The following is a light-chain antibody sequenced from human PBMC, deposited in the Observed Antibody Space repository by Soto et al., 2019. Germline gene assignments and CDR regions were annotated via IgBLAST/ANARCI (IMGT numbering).Light chain of an antibody. CDR3: QVWGSSSDHVV. V-gene: IGLV3-21*02. CDR1: NIGSKS. J-gene: IGLJ2*01. CDR2: DDS. Sequence: SYELTQPPSVSVAPGQTARITCGGYNIGSKSVHWYQQKPGQAPVLVVYDDSDRPSGIPERFSGSNSGNTATLTISRVEAGDEADYYCQVWGSSSDHVVFGGGTKLTVL.